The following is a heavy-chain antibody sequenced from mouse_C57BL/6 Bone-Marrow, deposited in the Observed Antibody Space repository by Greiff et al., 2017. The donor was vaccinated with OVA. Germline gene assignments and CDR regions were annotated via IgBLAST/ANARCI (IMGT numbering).Heavy chain of an antibody. CDR3: AREGAYYSNYGDGDY. Sequence: EVKLQESGPELVKPGASVKISCKASGYSFTGYYMNWVKQSPEKSLEWIGEINPSTGGTTYNQKFKAKATLTVDKSSSTAYMQLKSLTSEDSAVYYCAREGAYYSNYGDGDYWGQGTSVTVSS. CDR2: INPSTGGT. D-gene: IGHD2-5*01. V-gene: IGHV1-42*01. CDR1: GYSFTGYY. J-gene: IGHJ4*01.